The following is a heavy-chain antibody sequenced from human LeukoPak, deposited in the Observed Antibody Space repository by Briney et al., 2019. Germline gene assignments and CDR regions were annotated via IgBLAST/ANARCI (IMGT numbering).Heavy chain of an antibody. D-gene: IGHD3-22*01. Sequence: SETLSLTCAVYGGSFSGYYWSWIRQPPGKGLEWIGEINHSGSTNYNPSLKSRVTISVDTSKNQFSLKLSSVTAADTAVYYCARGPPNRPYYYDSGLRGYFDYWGQGTLATVSS. CDR1: GGSFSGYY. CDR2: INHSGST. J-gene: IGHJ4*02. V-gene: IGHV4-34*01. CDR3: ARGPPNRPYYYDSGLRGYFDY.